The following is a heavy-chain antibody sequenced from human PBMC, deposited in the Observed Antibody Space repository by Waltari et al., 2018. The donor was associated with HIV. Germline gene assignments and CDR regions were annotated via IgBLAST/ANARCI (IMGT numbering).Heavy chain of an antibody. V-gene: IGHV3-7*01. J-gene: IGHJ4*02. CDR1: GFTFDNYW. D-gene: IGHD3-10*01. CDR3: TRLNYHFDF. Sequence: EVRLVESGGGLVQPGGSLRLCCVASGFTFDNYWMRWVRQAPGKGLEWVANIKFDGDEKNYVDSVKGRFTISRDDGKNSLYLQMNSLRAEDTAVYYCTRLNYHFDFWGRGTLVAVSS. CDR2: IKFDGDEK.